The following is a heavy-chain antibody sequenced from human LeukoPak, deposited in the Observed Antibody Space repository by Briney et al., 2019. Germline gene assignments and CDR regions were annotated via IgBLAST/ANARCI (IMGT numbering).Heavy chain of an antibody. J-gene: IGHJ5*02. Sequence: ASVKVSCKVSGYTLTELSMHWVRQAPGKGLEWMGGFDPEDGETIYAQKFQGRVTMTEDTSTDTAYMELSSLRSEDTAVYYCATYPDYYGSGPFDPWGQGTLVTVSS. CDR3: ATYPDYYGSGPFDP. CDR1: GYTLTELS. V-gene: IGHV1-24*01. D-gene: IGHD3-10*01. CDR2: FDPEDGET.